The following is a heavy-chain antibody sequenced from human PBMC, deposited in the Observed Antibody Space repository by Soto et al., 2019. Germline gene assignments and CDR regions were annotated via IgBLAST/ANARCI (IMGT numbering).Heavy chain of an antibody. CDR2: ISGSGGST. J-gene: IGHJ1*01. CDR3: AKGPQQLVQGAGYFRH. CDR1: GFTLSSYA. D-gene: IGHD6-13*01. V-gene: IGHV3-23*01. Sequence: EVQLLESGGGLVQPGGSLRLSCAASGFTLSSYAMSWVRQAPGKGLEWVSVISGSGGSTYYADSVKGRFTISRDNSKNTLYLQMNSLRAEDKAVDHCAKGPQQLVQGAGYFRHWGRGTLVTVS.